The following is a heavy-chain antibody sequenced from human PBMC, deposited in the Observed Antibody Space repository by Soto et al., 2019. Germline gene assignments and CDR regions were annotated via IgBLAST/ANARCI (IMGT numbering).Heavy chain of an antibody. J-gene: IGHJ4*02. Sequence: EVQLVESGGGLVQPGGSLRLSCAASGFTFSSYSMNWVRQAPGKGLEWVSYISSSSSTIYYADSVKGRFTISRDKDKNSLYLQMNSLRAEDPAVYYCARAARGYSYGYRDYWGQGTLVTVSS. CDR1: GFTFSSYS. CDR2: ISSSSSTI. D-gene: IGHD5-18*01. CDR3: ARAARGYSYGYRDY. V-gene: IGHV3-48*01.